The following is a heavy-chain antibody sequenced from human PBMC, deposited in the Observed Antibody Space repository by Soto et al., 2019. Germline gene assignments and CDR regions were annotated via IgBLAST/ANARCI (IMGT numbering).Heavy chain of an antibody. CDR1: GGSFSGYY. D-gene: IGHD1-26*01. V-gene: IGHV4-34*01. J-gene: IGHJ6*02. Sequence: ASETLFLTCAVYGGSFSGYYWSWIRQPPGKGLEWIGEINHSGSTNYNPSLKSRVTISVDTSKNQFSLKLSSVTAADTAVYYCARDTKYSGSYYVLSYYGMDVWGQGTTVTVSS. CDR3: ARDTKYSGSYYVLSYYGMDV. CDR2: INHSGST.